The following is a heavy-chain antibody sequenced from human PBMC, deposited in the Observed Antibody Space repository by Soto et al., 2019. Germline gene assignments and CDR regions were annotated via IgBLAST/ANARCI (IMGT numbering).Heavy chain of an antibody. D-gene: IGHD3-10*01. J-gene: IGHJ6*03. Sequence: GASVKVSCKASGYTFTSYDINWVRQATGQGLEWMGWMNPNSGNTGYAQKFQGRVTMTRNTSISTAYMELSSVRSEDTAVYYCARGLWFGNYYYMDVWGKGTTVTVSS. V-gene: IGHV1-8*01. CDR2: MNPNSGNT. CDR1: GYTFTSYD. CDR3: ARGLWFGNYYYMDV.